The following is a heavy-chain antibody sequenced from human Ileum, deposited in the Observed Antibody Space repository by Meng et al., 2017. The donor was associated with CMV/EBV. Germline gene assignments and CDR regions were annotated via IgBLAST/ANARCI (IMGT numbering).Heavy chain of an antibody. CDR2: IIPILGIA. V-gene: IGHV1-69*02. CDR1: TFSSYT. J-gene: IGHJ5*02. Sequence: TFSSYTISWVRQAPGQGLEWMGRIIPILGIANYAQKFQGRVTITADKSTSTAYMELSSLRSEDTAVYYCARSYDFWSGYLAEGWFDPWGQGTLVTVSS. CDR3: ARSYDFWSGYLAEGWFDP. D-gene: IGHD3-3*01.